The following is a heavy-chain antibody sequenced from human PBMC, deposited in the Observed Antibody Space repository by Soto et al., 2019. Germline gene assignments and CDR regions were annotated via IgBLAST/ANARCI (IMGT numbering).Heavy chain of an antibody. CDR2: IAFTGSST. CDR3: ARDFGYSYGHYYFDY. V-gene: IGHV3-21*01. J-gene: IGHJ4*02. D-gene: IGHD5-18*01. Sequence: PGGSLRLSCATSGFTFHDYTMSWVRQAPGKGLEWVSAIAFTGSSTYYADSVKGRFTISRDNSKNSVYLQMNSLRADDTAVYYCARDFGYSYGHYYFDYWGQGTLVTVSS. CDR1: GFTFHDYT.